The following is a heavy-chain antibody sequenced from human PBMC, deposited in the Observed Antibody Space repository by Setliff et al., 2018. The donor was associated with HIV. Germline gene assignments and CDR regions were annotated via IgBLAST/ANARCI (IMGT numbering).Heavy chain of an antibody. D-gene: IGHD5-12*01. V-gene: IGHV1-18*01. J-gene: IGHJ4*02. CDR3: ARDPGWLQTLYYFDS. CDR1: GYTFTSYG. CDR2: ISAYNGNT. Sequence: ASVKVSCKASGYTFTSYGISWVRQAPGQGLEWMGWISAYNGNTNYAQKLQGRVTMTTDTSTSTAYMELRSLRSDDTAVYYCARDPGWLQTLYYFDSWGQGTLVTSPQ.